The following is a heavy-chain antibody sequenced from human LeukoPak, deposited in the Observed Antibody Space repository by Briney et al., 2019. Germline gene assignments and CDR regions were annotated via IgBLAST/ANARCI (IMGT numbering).Heavy chain of an antibody. V-gene: IGHV4-39*01. CDR1: GGSISSSAYY. CDR3: ARHLRTASMAPFDY. J-gene: IGHJ4*02. Sequence: SETLSLTCTVSGGSISSSAYYWGWIRQPPGKGLEWIGTVFYTGSTNYNPSLKSRVTVSVDTSKNQFSLKLFSVTAADAAVHYCARHLRTASMAPFDYWGQGTLVTVSS. D-gene: IGHD2-21*02. CDR2: VFYTGST.